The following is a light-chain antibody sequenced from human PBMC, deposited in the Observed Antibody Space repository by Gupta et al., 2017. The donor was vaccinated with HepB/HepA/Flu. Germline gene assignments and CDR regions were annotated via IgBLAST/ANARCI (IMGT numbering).Light chain of an antibody. Sequence: QSVLPQSPSLSGTPGQRLTIYCSGSSSNVGSKNVNWYQQLPGRAPKLLIYYDDERPSGVPDRFSGSKSDTSASLAISGLQSEDEADYYCAAWDESRNGVVFGGGTKLTVL. J-gene: IGLJ2*01. CDR3: AAWDESRNGVV. CDR1: SSNVGSKN. V-gene: IGLV1-44*01. CDR2: YDD.